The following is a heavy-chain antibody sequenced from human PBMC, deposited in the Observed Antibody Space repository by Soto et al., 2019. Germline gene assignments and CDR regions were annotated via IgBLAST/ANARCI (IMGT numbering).Heavy chain of an antibody. CDR2: INAGNGNT. V-gene: IGHV1-3*01. D-gene: IGHD4-17*01. CDR1: GYTFTSYA. J-gene: IGHJ6*02. CDR3: ARGYGDYASYIFYYYYYGMDV. Sequence: ASLKVSCKASGYTFTSYAVHWVRKDPGQRLEWMGWINAGNGNTKYSQKFQGRVTITRDTSASTAYMELSSLRSEDTAVYYCARGYGDYASYIFYYYYYGMDVWGQGTSVTVSS.